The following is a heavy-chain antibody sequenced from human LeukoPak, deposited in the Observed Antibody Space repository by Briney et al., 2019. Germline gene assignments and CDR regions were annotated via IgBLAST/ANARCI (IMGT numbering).Heavy chain of an antibody. V-gene: IGHV3-7*01. CDR2: IKTDGSEK. D-gene: IGHD3-22*01. CDR1: GFTFSNYW. CDR3: ATYSSLNRREFQF. J-gene: IGHJ1*01. Sequence: GGSLRLSFEGSGFTFSNYWMGWVRQAPGKGLQWVANIKTDGSEKYYVDSVKGRFTISRDNAKNSLYLQMNSLRAEDTAVYYCATYSSLNRREFQFWGQGTLLTVSS.